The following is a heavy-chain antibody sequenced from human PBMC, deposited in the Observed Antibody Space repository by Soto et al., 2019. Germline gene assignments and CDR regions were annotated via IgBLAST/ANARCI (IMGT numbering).Heavy chain of an antibody. Sequence: PVGSLRLSFAASGFTFSSYSMDWVRQAPGKGLEWVSSISSSSSYIYYADSVKGRFTISRDNAKNSLYLQMNSLRAEDTAVYYCARRNCSGGSCYGMDVWGQGTTVTVSS. D-gene: IGHD2-15*01. J-gene: IGHJ6*02. CDR1: GFTFSSYS. CDR2: ISSSSSYI. CDR3: ARRNCSGGSCYGMDV. V-gene: IGHV3-21*01.